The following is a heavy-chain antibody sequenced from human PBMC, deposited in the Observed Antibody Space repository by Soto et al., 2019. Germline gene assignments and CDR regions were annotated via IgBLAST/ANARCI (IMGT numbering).Heavy chain of an antibody. CDR3: AREYSSSYYFDY. CDR2: INHSGRT. D-gene: IGHD6-6*01. V-gene: IGHV4-34*02. Sequence: QVQLQQWGAGLLKPSGTLSLTCAVYGGSFNSFYWSWIRQAPGKGLEWIGEINHSGRTNYKPTLMSRVTILVDPSKNHFSLHLTAVTDADTAVYYFAREYSSSYYFDYWVQGTLVTVT. J-gene: IGHJ4*02. CDR1: GGSFNSFY.